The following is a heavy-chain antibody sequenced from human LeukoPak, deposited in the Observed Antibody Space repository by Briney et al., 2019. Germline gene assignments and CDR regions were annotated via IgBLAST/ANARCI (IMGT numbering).Heavy chain of an antibody. D-gene: IGHD4-17*01. CDR2: IYHSGST. V-gene: IGHV4-30-2*01. Sequence: PSQTLSLTCAVSGGSISSGGYSWSWIRQPPGKGLEWIGYIYHSGSTYYNPSLKSRVTISVDRSKNQFSLKLSSVTAADTAVYYCARETTGLYGMDVWGQGTTVTVFS. CDR1: GGSISSGGYS. CDR3: ARETTGLYGMDV. J-gene: IGHJ6*02.